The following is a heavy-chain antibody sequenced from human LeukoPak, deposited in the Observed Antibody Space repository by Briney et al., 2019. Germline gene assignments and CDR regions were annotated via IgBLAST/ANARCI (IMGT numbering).Heavy chain of an antibody. CDR2: INPNSGGT. CDR3: VRANWNYGDYYFDY. Sequence: GASVKVSCKASGYTFTGYYMHWVRQAPGQGLEWMGWINPNSGGTNYAQKFQGRVTMTRDTSISTAYMELSRLRSDDTAVYYCVRANWNYGDYYFDYWGQGTLVTVSS. J-gene: IGHJ4*02. CDR1: GYTFTGYY. V-gene: IGHV1-2*02. D-gene: IGHD1-7*01.